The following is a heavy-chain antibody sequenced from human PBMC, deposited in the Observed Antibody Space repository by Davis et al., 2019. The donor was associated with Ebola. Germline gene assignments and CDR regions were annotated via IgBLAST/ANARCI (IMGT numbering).Heavy chain of an antibody. CDR2: ISSSSSYI. CDR3: ARGPSPEWELPAIDY. CDR1: GFTFSSYS. D-gene: IGHD1-26*01. Sequence: PGGSLRLSCAASGFTFSSYSMNWVRQAPGKGLEWVSSISSSSSYIYYADSVKGRFTISRDNAKNSLYLQMNSLRAEDTAVYYCARGPSPEWELPAIDYWGQGTLVTVSS. J-gene: IGHJ4*02. V-gene: IGHV3-21*01.